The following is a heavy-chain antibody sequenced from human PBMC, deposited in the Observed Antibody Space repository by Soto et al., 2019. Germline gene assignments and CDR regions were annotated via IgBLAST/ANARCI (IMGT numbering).Heavy chain of an antibody. CDR2: INPNSGGT. Sequence: QVPLVQSGAEVKKPGASVKVSCKASGYTFTGYYMHWVRQAPGQGLEWMGWINPNSGGTNYAQKFQGWVTMTRDTSISTAYMELSRLRSDDTAVYYCARDLGVTSLYYYYYGMDVWGQGTTVTVSS. V-gene: IGHV1-2*04. D-gene: IGHD4-17*01. CDR3: ARDLGVTSLYYYYYGMDV. J-gene: IGHJ6*02. CDR1: GYTFTGYY.